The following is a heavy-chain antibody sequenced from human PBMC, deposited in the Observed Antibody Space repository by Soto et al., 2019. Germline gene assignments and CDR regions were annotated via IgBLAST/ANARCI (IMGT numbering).Heavy chain of an antibody. CDR2: ISYDGSDE. J-gene: IGHJ4*02. CDR3: AKEGPHGYGDNSENYFAF. Sequence: QVQLVESGGGVVQPGRSLRLSCAASGFTFRNSGMHWVRQAPGKGLEWVSFISYDGSDEYYVDSVKGRFTISRDNSKNTLYLPMNSLRAEDTAVYYCAKEGPHGYGDNSENYFAFWGQGALVTVSS. CDR1: GFTFRNSG. V-gene: IGHV3-30*18. D-gene: IGHD4-17*01.